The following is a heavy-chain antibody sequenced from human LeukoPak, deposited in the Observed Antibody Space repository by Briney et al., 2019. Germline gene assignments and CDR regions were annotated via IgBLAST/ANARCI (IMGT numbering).Heavy chain of an antibody. Sequence: SETLSLTCAVYGGSFSGYYWSWIRQPPGKGLEWIGEINHSGSTNYNPSLKSRVTISVDTSKNQFSLNLSSVTAADTAVYYCARGFDSSGFDYWGQGTLGTVSS. D-gene: IGHD3-22*01. CDR1: GGSFSGYY. CDR2: INHSGST. V-gene: IGHV4-34*01. J-gene: IGHJ4*02. CDR3: ARGFDSSGFDY.